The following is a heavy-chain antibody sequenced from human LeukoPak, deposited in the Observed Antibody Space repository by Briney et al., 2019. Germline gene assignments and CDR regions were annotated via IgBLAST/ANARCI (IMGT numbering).Heavy chain of an antibody. J-gene: IGHJ4*02. CDR3: ARVRWELRLDTPPDY. V-gene: IGHV3-21*01. Sequence: GGSLRLSCAASGFTFSSYAMSWVRQAPGKGLEWVSSISSSSSYIYYADSVKGRFTISRDNAKNSLYLQMNSLRAEDTAVYYCARVRWELRLDTPPDYWGQGTLVTVSS. CDR1: GFTFSSYA. D-gene: IGHD1-26*01. CDR2: ISSSSSYI.